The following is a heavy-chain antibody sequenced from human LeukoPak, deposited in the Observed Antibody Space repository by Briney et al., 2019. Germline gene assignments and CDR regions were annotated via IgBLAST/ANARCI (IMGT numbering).Heavy chain of an antibody. V-gene: IGHV3-23*01. D-gene: IGHD6-19*01. J-gene: IGHJ4*02. CDR3: ARGGTRIAVAGPLDY. Sequence: GGSLRLSCAASGFTFSNYAMTWVRQAPGKGLEWVSVISGSGGSTYYADSVKGRFTISRDNSKNTLYLQMNSLRAEDTAVYYCARGGTRIAVAGPLDYWGQGTLVTVSS. CDR1: GFTFSNYA. CDR2: ISGSGGST.